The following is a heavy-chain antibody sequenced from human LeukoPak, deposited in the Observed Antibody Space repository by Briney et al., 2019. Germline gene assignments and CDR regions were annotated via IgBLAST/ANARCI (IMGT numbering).Heavy chain of an antibody. CDR1: GRMFITYS. D-gene: IGHD5-24*01. Sequence: GGSLRLSCAASGRMFITYSMHWVRQAPGKGLEWLSMISTDESDITYTDSVKGRFTTSRDNSKNTLYLKMTSLRPEDTALYYCVKQYGHTFLDAFDIWGQGTMLIVSS. CDR3: VKQYGHTFLDAFDI. J-gene: IGHJ3*02. V-gene: IGHV3-30*18. CDR2: ISTDESDI.